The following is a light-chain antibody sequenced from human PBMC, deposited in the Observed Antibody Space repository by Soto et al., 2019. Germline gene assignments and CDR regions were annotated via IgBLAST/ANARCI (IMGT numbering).Light chain of an antibody. V-gene: IGLV2-23*01. Sequence: QSALTQPASVSGSPGQSITISCTGTSSDVGGYDLVSWYQHHPGTVTKLIIYEATQWPSGVSHRFSGSKSGSTASLTISELQAEDEADYYCCAFAYSRVVFGGGIKLTVL. CDR1: SSDVGGYDL. J-gene: IGLJ3*02. CDR2: EAT. CDR3: CAFAYSRVV.